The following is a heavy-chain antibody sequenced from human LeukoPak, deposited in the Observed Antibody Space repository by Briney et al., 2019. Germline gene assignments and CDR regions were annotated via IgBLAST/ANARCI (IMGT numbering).Heavy chain of an antibody. D-gene: IGHD3-10*01. CDR2: ISYDGSNK. V-gene: IGHV3-30-3*01. J-gene: IGHJ6*02. Sequence: PGGSLRLSCAASGFTFSSYAMHWVRQAPGKGLEWVAVISYDGSNKYYADSVKGRFTISRDNSKNTLYLQMNSLRAEDTAVYYCAKGYGSGSYYNIYGMDVWGQGTTVTVSS. CDR3: AKGYGSGSYYNIYGMDV. CDR1: GFTFSSYA.